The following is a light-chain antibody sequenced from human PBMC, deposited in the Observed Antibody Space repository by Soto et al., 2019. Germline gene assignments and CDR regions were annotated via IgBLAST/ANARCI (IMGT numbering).Light chain of an antibody. Sequence: QSVLTQPASVSGSPGQSITISCTGTSSDVGGYNYVSWYQQHPGKAPKLMIYEVSNRPSGVSNRFSGSKSGHTASLNISGIQSDEEADYFCTSYTRSTTLEVFGTGAKVTV. CDR1: SSDVGGYNY. J-gene: IGLJ1*01. CDR2: EVS. CDR3: TSYTRSTTLEV. V-gene: IGLV2-14*01.